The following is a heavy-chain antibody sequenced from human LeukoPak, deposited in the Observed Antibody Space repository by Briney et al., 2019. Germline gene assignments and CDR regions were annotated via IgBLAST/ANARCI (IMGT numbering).Heavy chain of an antibody. J-gene: IGHJ4*02. D-gene: IGHD3-22*01. CDR2: IYHSGST. V-gene: IGHV4-38-2*02. CDR3: ARDRVGYYDY. Sequence: PSETLSLTCAVSGYSISSGYYWGWIRQPPGKGLEWIGSIYHSGSTYYNPSLKSRVTISVDTSKNQFSLKLSSVTAADTAVYYCARDRVGYYDYWGQGTLVTVSS. CDR1: GYSISSGYY.